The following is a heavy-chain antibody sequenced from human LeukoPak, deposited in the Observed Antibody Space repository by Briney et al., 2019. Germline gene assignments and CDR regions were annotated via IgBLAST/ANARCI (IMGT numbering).Heavy chain of an antibody. V-gene: IGHV4-34*01. D-gene: IGHD3-10*01. J-gene: IGHJ6*03. CDR3: ARQRQTYYYGSGSYYMDV. Sequence: SETLSLTCAVYGGSFSGYYWSWIRQPPGKGLEWIGEINHSGSTNYNPSLKSRVTISVDTSKNQFSLKLSSVTAADTAVYYCARQRQTYYYGSGSYYMDVWGKGTTVTISS. CDR1: GGSFSGYY. CDR2: INHSGST.